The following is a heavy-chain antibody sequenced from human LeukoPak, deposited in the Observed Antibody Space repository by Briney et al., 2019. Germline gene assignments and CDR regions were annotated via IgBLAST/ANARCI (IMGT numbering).Heavy chain of an antibody. CDR2: IIPIFGTA. CDR1: GGTFSSYA. Sequence: SVKVSCKASGGTFSSYAISWVRQAPGQGLEWMGGIIPIFGTANYAQKFQGRVTITADESTSTAYMELSGLRSEDTAVYYCARVNPIVVVVAATLGVWFDPWGQGTLVTVSS. D-gene: IGHD2-15*01. CDR3: ARVNPIVVVVAATLGVWFDP. V-gene: IGHV1-69*13. J-gene: IGHJ5*02.